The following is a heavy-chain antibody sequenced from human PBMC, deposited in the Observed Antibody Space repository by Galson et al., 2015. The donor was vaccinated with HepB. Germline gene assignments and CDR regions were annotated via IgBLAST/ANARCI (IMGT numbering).Heavy chain of an antibody. D-gene: IGHD1-26*01. Sequence: SLRLSCAASGFTFSSYAMSWVRQAPGKGLEWISAISGSGGSTYYADSVKGRFTISRDNSKNTLYLQMNSLRSEDTAVYYCAKDRSGSYYGCGVYFDYWGQGTLVTVSS. CDR1: GFTFSSYA. CDR3: AKDRSGSYYGCGVYFDY. V-gene: IGHV3-23*01. J-gene: IGHJ4*02. CDR2: ISGSGGST.